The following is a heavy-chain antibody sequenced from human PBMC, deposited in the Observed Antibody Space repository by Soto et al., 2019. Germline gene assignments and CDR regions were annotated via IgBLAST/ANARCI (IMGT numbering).Heavy chain of an antibody. CDR3: AREAGPLDY. CDR1: GCTVSNNY. Sequence: GGSLILSCAASGCTVSNNYMSWVRQAPGKGLEWVSVIYGGGSTYYADSVKGRFTISRDSSKNTLYLQMNSLSAEDTAVYFCAREAGPLDYWGQGTLVTVSS. J-gene: IGHJ4*01. CDR2: IYGGGST. V-gene: IGHV3-53*01.